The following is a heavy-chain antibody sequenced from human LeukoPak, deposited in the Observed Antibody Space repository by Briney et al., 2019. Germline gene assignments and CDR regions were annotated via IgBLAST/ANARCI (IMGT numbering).Heavy chain of an antibody. V-gene: IGHV1-24*01. J-gene: IGHJ4*02. Sequence: ASVKLSCNVSGYTLTVISMHLVRQAPGQGLEWMGGFDPEDRETIYAQKFQGRVTMTEDTSTDTAYVELSSLRSEDTAVYYCATGPYGGQPGYFDYWGQGTLVTVSS. CDR1: GYTLTVIS. CDR2: FDPEDRET. CDR3: ATGPYGGQPGYFDY. D-gene: IGHD4-23*01.